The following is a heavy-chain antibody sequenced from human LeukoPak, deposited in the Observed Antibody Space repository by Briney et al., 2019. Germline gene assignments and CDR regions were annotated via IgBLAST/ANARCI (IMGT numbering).Heavy chain of an antibody. J-gene: IGHJ4*02. CDR2: ITSSSSYI. V-gene: IGHV3-21*01. CDR1: GFTFSSYT. CDR3: ARAPYDFWSGYSSHFDY. Sequence: PGGSLRLSCVASGFTFSSYTMNWVRQAPGKGLKWVSSITSSSSYIYYADSVKGRFTISRDNAENSLYLQMNSLRAEDTAVYYCARAPYDFWSGYSSHFDYWGQGTLVTVSS. D-gene: IGHD3-3*01.